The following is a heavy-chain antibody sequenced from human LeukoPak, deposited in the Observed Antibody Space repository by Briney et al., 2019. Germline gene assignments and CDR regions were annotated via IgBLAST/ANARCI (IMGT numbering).Heavy chain of an antibody. J-gene: IGHJ6*03. CDR2: VSGTGDKT. CDR3: AKPSIPARPFLTYLYYYLDV. D-gene: IGHD6-6*01. V-gene: IGHV3-23*01. CDR1: EFTFGRFA. Sequence: GGSLRLSCVASEFTFGRFAMSWVRQAPGRGLEWISSVSGTGDKTHYTDYVKGRFTISRDNSKNTLYLHMSALRAADTAVYYCAKPSIPARPFLTYLYYYLDVWGEGTTVIVSS.